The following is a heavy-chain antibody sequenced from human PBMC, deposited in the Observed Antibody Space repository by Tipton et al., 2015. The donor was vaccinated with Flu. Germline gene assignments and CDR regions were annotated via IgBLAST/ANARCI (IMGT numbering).Heavy chain of an antibody. J-gene: IGHJ4*02. V-gene: IGHV4-4*07. CDR3: ARGSGSGPFMIFDL. CDR2: MYTSGST. D-gene: IGHD3-10*01. Sequence: TLSLTCTVSGGSLSSYYWSWIRQPAGKGLEWIGRMYTSGSTNYNPSLKSRLTMSVDASKQQFSLKLSSMTAADTAVYYCARGSGSGPFMIFDLWGQGTLVTVSS. CDR1: GGSLSSYY.